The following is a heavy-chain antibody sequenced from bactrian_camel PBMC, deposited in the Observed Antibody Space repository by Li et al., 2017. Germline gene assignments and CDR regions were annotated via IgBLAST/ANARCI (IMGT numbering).Heavy chain of an antibody. CDR1: GFTFSSYW. V-gene: IGHV3S26*01. Sequence: HVQLVESGGDLVQPGGSLRLSCVASGFTFSSYWMHWFRQAPGKGLEWVSAINSGGGTTSYADSVKGRFTISRDNAKNTLTLQMNGLKPEDTGMYYCAAVTTALSISCWYWRGEKYKYCGQGTQVTVS. CDR3: AAVTTALSISCWYWRGEKYKY. D-gene: IGHD6*01. J-gene: IGHJ4*01. CDR2: INSGGGTT.